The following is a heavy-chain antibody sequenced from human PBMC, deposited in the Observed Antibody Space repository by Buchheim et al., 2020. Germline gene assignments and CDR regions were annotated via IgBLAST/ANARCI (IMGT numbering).Heavy chain of an antibody. J-gene: IGHJ4*02. Sequence: QVQLKESGPGLVKPSETLSLTCTVSGGSISSYYWSWIRQPPGKGLEWIGYIYYSGTTNYNPSLKSRVTISVDTSKNQFSLKLSSVTAADTAVYYCARHLDGDYGHYFDYWGQGTL. CDR2: IYYSGTT. CDR3: ARHLDGDYGHYFDY. D-gene: IGHD4-17*01. V-gene: IGHV4-59*08. CDR1: GGSISSYY.